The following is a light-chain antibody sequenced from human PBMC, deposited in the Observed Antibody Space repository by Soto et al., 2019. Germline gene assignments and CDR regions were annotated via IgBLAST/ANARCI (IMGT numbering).Light chain of an antibody. CDR1: QNVRTR. Sequence: EIVMTQSPATLSVSPGERATLSCRASQNVRTRLAWYQQKPGQAPRLLIFDAFTRATGIPARFSGSASGTDFTLTISSLQSEDSAVYYCQQYDEWPLTFGRGTKVEIK. V-gene: IGKV3-15*01. CDR3: QQYDEWPLT. CDR2: DAF. J-gene: IGKJ4*01.